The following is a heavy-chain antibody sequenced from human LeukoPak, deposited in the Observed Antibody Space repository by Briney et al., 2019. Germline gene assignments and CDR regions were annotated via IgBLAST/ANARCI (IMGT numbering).Heavy chain of an antibody. Sequence: GGSLRLSCVVSGIPFSDFYMNWIRQAPGKGLEWISYVGSSSSYTDYAESVKGRFSISRDNAKSALYLEMSDLRVEDTAVYYCAAGTAADYWGQGTLVIVSS. CDR2: VGSSSSYT. J-gene: IGHJ4*02. D-gene: IGHD6-13*01. V-gene: IGHV3-11*03. CDR1: GIPFSDFY. CDR3: AAGTAADY.